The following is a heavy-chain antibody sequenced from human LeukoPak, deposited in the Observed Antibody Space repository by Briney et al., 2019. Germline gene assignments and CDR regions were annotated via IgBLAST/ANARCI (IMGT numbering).Heavy chain of an antibody. CDR3: AKEPREGYYFDY. CDR1: GLTFSDYR. Sequence: PGGSLRLSCAASGLTFSDYRMNWVRQAPGKGLAWASFISRSSSYIFYADSVKGRFTISRDNAKNSVYLQMNSLRAEDTAVYYCAKEPREGYYFDYWGQGTLVTVSS. V-gene: IGHV3-21*04. D-gene: IGHD1-26*01. J-gene: IGHJ4*02. CDR2: ISRSSSYI.